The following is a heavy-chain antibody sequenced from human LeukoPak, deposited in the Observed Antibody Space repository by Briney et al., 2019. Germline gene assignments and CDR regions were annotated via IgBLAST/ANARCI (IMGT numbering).Heavy chain of an antibody. CDR3: ARELTAFNFGVVIKGYLDAFDI. J-gene: IGHJ3*02. Sequence: ASVKVSCKASGYTFTSYGISWVRQAPGQGLEWMGWISAYNGNTNYAQKLQGRVTMTTDTSTSTAYMELRSLRSDDTAVYYCARELTAFNFGVVIKGYLDAFDIWGQGTMVTVSS. CDR1: GYTFTSYG. D-gene: IGHD3-3*01. CDR2: ISAYNGNT. V-gene: IGHV1-18*01.